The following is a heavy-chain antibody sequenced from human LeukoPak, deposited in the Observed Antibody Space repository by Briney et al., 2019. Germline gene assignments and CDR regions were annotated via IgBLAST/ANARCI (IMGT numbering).Heavy chain of an antibody. CDR3: ARFSSSWYGVDV. V-gene: IGHV4-59*01. CDR1: VGSINSDS. J-gene: IGHJ6*04. CDR2: IYYSGST. D-gene: IGHD6-13*01. Sequence: PSETLSLTCTVSVGSINSDSWTWIRQPPGKGLGWIGEIYYSGSTNYKPSLKRRVTLSVDTSKTPFSLKLSSVTAADTAVYYCARFSSSWYGVDVWGKGITVTVSS.